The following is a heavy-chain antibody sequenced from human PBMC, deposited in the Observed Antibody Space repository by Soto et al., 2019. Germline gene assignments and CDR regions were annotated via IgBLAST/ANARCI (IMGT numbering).Heavy chain of an antibody. CDR2: ISAYNNKT. D-gene: IGHD3-10*01. Sequence: GASVKVSCKASGYTFSNYGVTWVRQAPGQGLEWVGWISAYNNKTNYGQKFQDRVLLTTDTSTNTAYKDLRSLRSDDSAVYYCARGTRRITMGGYLFDPWGQGTPVTVSS. CDR3: ARGTRRITMGGYLFDP. V-gene: IGHV1-18*04. CDR1: GYTFSNYG. J-gene: IGHJ5*02.